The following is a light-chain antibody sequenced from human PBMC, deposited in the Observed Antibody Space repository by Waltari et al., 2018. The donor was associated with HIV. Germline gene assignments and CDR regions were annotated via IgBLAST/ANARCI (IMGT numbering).Light chain of an antibody. CDR1: QSVSSY. CDR2: GAS. J-gene: IGKJ4*01. Sequence: EIVLTQSPATLSLSPGERATLSCRASQSVSSYLAWYQQKPGQAPKLLIYGASNRATGIPARFSGSGSGTDFTLTISSLEPEDFAGYYCQQRRNWPPGATFGGGTKVEIK. CDR3: QQRRNWPPGAT. V-gene: IGKV3-11*01.